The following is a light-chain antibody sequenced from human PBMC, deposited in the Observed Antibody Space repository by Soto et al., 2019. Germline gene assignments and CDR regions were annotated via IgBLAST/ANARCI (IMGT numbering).Light chain of an antibody. CDR2: GAS. V-gene: IGKV3-20*01. J-gene: IGKJ2*01. Sequence: EIVLTQSPGTLSLSPGERVTLSCRASQSVGSSYLAWYQQRPGQAPRLLIYGASSRATGIPDRFSGSGSGTDFTLTISRLEPEDFAVYYCQQYGSSVFTFGQGTKLAIK. CDR3: QQYGSSVFT. CDR1: QSVGSSY.